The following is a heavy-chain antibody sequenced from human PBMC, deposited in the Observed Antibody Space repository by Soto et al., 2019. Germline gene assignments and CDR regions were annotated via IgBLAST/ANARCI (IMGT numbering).Heavy chain of an antibody. J-gene: IGHJ6*03. CDR1: GFTFSSYA. Sequence: GGSLRLSCAASGFTFSSYAMSWVRQAPGKGLEWVSAISGSGGSTYYADSVKGRFTISRDNSKNTLYLQMNSLRAEDTAVYYCAKGATRLVYYYYYMDVWGKGTTVTVSS. D-gene: IGHD5-12*01. V-gene: IGHV3-23*01. CDR2: ISGSGGST. CDR3: AKGATRLVYYYYYMDV.